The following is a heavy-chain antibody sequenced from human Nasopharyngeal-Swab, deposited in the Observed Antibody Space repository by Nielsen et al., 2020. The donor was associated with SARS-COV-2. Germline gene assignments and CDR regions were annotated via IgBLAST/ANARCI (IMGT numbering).Heavy chain of an antibody. J-gene: IGHJ4*02. CDR1: GFTFSSYS. CDR3: ARSGGDYEEGVY. V-gene: IGHV3-21*01. Sequence: GESLKISCAASGFTFSSYSMNWVRQAPGKGLEWVSSISSSSSYIYYADSVKGRFTISRDNAKNSLYLQMNSLRAEDTAVYYCARSGGDYEEGVYWGQGTLVTVSS. D-gene: IGHD4-17*01. CDR2: ISSSSSYI.